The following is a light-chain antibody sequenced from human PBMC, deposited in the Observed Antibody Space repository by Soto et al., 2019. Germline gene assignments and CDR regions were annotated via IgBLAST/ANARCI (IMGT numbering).Light chain of an antibody. CDR2: GAS. V-gene: IGKV3-15*01. Sequence: EIAMAQSPATLSVSTGERATLSCRSSQSVSSDLAWYQQKPGQAPRLLIYGASTRATGIPDRFSGSGSGTEFTLTISSLRSEDFAVYYCQQYINWPRLSFGGGTKVDIK. CDR1: QSVSSD. CDR3: QQYINWPRLS. J-gene: IGKJ4*01.